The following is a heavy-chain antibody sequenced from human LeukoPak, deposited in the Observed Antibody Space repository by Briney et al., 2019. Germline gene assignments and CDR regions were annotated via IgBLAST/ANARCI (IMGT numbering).Heavy chain of an antibody. D-gene: IGHD3-16*02. CDR3: ARALGYEYVWVSYRPHYFDY. V-gene: IGHV4-59*01. CDR1: GGSISSYY. Sequence: SETLSLTCTVSGGSISSYYWSWIRQPPGKGLEWIGSIYHSGSTNYNPSLKSRVTISVDTSKNQFSLKLSSVTAADTAVYYCARALGYEYVWVSYRPHYFDYWGQGTLVTVSS. CDR2: IYHSGST. J-gene: IGHJ4*02.